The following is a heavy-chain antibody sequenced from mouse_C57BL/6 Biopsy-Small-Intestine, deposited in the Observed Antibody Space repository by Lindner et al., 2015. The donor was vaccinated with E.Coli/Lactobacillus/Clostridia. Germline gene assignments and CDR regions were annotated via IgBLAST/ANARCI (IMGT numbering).Heavy chain of an antibody. Sequence: VQLQESGAELAKPGASVKLSCKASGYTFTSYWMHWVKQRPGQGLEWIGYINPSSGYTKYNQKFKGKATLTVDKSSSTAYMELRSLTSEDTAVYYCARGRDHAMDYWGQGTSVTVSS. D-gene: IGHD3-1*01. CDR3: ARGRDHAMDY. CDR2: INPSSGYT. J-gene: IGHJ4*01. CDR1: GYTFTSYW. V-gene: IGHV1-7*01.